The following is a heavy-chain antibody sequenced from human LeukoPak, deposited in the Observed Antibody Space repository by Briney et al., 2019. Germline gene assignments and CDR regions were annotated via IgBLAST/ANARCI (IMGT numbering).Heavy chain of an antibody. CDR1: GFTFSSYE. CDR3: ASTKRVPYCSGGSCYSPLDY. Sequence: GGSLRLSCAASGFTFSSYEMNWVRQAPGKGLEWVSYISSSGSTIYYADSVKGRFTISRDNAKNSLYLQMNSLRAEDTAVYYCASTKRVPYCSGGSCYSPLDYWGQGTLVTVSS. J-gene: IGHJ4*02. D-gene: IGHD2-15*01. CDR2: ISSSGSTI. V-gene: IGHV3-48*03.